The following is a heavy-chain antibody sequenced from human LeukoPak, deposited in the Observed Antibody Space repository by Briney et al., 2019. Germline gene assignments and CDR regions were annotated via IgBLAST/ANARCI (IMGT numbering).Heavy chain of an antibody. J-gene: IGHJ4*02. CDR3: ARDFDYGSHYFDY. CDR1: GNYW. CDR2: IWSDGSNK. Sequence: GGSLRLSCAASGNYWMHWVRQAPGKGLEWVAGIWSDGSNKYYADSVKGRFTVSRDNSKNTLYLQMNSLRAEDTAVYYCARDFDYGSHYFDYWGQGTLVTVSS. V-gene: IGHV3-33*08. D-gene: IGHD3-10*01.